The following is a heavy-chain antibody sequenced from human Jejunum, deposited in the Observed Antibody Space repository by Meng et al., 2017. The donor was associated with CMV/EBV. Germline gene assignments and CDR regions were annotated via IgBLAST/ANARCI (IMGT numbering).Heavy chain of an antibody. D-gene: IGHD1-7*01. V-gene: IGHV3-33*06. CDR3: AKGPGTSVDY. CDR1: GFTFSAYG. Sequence: PSCAASGFTFSAYGMHWVRQAPGKGLEWVAHIWYDGSNDYYRDSVKGRFTISRDNSKDTLYLQMNSVRADDTAVYYCAKGPGTSVDYWGQGTLVTVSS. J-gene: IGHJ4*02. CDR2: IWYDGSND.